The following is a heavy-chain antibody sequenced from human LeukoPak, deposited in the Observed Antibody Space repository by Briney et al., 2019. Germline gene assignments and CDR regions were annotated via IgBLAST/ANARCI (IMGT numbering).Heavy chain of an antibody. CDR3: AKAGYQLLLIFDY. V-gene: IGHV3-30*02. D-gene: IGHD2-2*01. Sequence: GGSLRLSCAASGFTFSSYGMHWVRQAPGKGLEWVAFIRYDGSNKYYADSVKGRFTISRDNSKNTLYLQMNSLRAEDTAVYYCAKAGYQLLLIFDYWGQGTLVTVSS. J-gene: IGHJ4*02. CDR2: IRYDGSNK. CDR1: GFTFSSYG.